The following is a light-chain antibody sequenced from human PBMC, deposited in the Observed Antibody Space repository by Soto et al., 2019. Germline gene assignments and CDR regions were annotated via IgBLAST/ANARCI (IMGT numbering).Light chain of an antibody. CDR1: SGHSSYA. CDR2: LNSDGSH. CDR3: QTWGTGVRV. J-gene: IGLJ3*02. V-gene: IGLV4-69*01. Sequence: QPVLTQSPSASASLGASVKLTCTLSSGHSSYAIAWHQQQPEKGPRYLMNLNSDGSHSKGDGIPDRFSGSSSGAERYLTISSLQSEDEADYYCQTWGTGVRVFGGGTKRTVL.